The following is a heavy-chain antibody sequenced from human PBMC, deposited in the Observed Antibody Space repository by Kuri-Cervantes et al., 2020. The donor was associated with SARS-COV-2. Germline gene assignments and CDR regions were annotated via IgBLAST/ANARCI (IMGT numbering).Heavy chain of an antibody. CDR3: TTLIDY. V-gene: IGHV3-23*01. CDR2: IGSYGVTT. Sequence: GGSLRLSCAASGLTFSSYDMSWVRQAPGKGLEWVAGIGSYGVTTYYADSVKGRFAVSRDNSKNTLSLQMNSLKTEDTAVYYCTTLIDYWGQGALVTVSS. CDR1: GLTFSSYD. J-gene: IGHJ4*02.